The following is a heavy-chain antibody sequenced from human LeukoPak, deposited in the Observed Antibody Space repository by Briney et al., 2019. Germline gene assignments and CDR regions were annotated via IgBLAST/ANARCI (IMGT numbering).Heavy chain of an antibody. V-gene: IGHV3-7*03. J-gene: IGHJ3*02. CDR2: IDQDGSDM. CDR1: GFTFSNYW. Sequence: GGSLRLSCAASGFTFSNYWMTWVRQAPGKGLEWVANIDQDGSDMYSVDSVKGRFTISRDNAKNSLYLQMNSLRAEDMALYYCAKDIGKARGAFDIWGQGTMVTVSS. D-gene: IGHD6-6*01. CDR3: AKDIGKARGAFDI.